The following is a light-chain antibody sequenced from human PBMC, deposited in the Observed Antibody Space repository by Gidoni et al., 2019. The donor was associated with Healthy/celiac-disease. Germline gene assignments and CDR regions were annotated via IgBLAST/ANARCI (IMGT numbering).Light chain of an antibody. CDR1: QDISNY. J-gene: IGKJ4*01. V-gene: IGKV1-33*01. CDR3: QQYDNLSLT. CDR2: DAS. Sequence: DIQMTQSPSSLSASVGDRVTITCQASQDISNYLNWYQQKPGKAPKLLIYDASHLETGVPSRFSGSGSRTDFTFTISSLQPEDIATYYCQQYDNLSLTFGGGTKVEIK.